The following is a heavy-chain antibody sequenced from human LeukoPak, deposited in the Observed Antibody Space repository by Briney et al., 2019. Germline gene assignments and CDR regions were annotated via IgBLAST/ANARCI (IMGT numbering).Heavy chain of an antibody. Sequence: GGSLRLSCAASGFTFSSYGMPWVRQPPGKGLEWVAVIWYDGSNNYYADSVEGRFTISRDNSKNTPYLQMNSLRAEDTAVYYCARAAGGVSHYFDYWGQGTLVTVSS. J-gene: IGHJ4*02. V-gene: IGHV3-33*01. CDR3: ARAAGGVSHYFDY. CDR1: GFTFSSYG. CDR2: IWYDGSNN. D-gene: IGHD3-16*01.